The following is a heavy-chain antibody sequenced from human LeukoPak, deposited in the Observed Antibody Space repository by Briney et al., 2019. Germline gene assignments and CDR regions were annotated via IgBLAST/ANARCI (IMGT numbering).Heavy chain of an antibody. CDR1: GGSVSSGSYY. CDR3: ARDRLTTRWYFDL. D-gene: IGHD1-14*01. CDR2: IYYREST. V-gene: IGHV4-61*01. Sequence: KASETLSLTCTVSGGSVSSGSYYWSWIRQPPGKGLEWIGYIYYRESTNYNPSLKSRVTISVDTSKNQFSLKLSSVTAADTAVYYCARDRLTTRWYFDLWGRGTLVTVSS. J-gene: IGHJ2*01.